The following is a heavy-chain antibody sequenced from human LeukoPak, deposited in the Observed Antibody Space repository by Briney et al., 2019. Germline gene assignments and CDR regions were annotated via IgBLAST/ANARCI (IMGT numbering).Heavy chain of an antibody. CDR1: GVSISSGGYY. J-gene: IGHJ5*02. CDR3: ARDYSNMGWFDP. CDR2: IYYSGSI. D-gene: IGHD4-11*01. Sequence: PSETLSLTCIVSGVSISSGGYYWSWIRQLPGKGLEWIGTIYYSGSIYYNPSLKSRVTISVDTSENQFSLKLSSVTAADTAVYYCARDYSNMGWFDPWGQGTLVTVSS. V-gene: IGHV4-31*03.